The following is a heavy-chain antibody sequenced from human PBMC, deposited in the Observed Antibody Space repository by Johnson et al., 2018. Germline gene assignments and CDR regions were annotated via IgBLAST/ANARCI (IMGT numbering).Heavy chain of an antibody. J-gene: IGHJ6*02. CDR2: ISSSSGIK. CDR1: GFTFNNYG. CDR3: ATSPGTPQGYYYYGMDV. Sequence: EVQLLESGGGLVQPGGSLRLACGASGFTFNNYGMNWVRQAPGMGLEWIASISSSSGIKNYADSVKGRFTISRDNAKKSLYLQMNSLRSEDTAVYYCATSPGTPQGYYYYGMDVWGQGTTVTVSS. V-gene: IGHV3-48*01. D-gene: IGHD3-10*01.